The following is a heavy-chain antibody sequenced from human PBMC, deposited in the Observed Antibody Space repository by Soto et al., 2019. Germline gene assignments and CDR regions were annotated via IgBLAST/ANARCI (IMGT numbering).Heavy chain of an antibody. CDR3: ARHSSSSGYYYYYGMDV. D-gene: IGHD6-6*01. V-gene: IGHV1-69*13. CDR2: IIPIFGTA. Sequence: SVKVSCKASGGTFSSYAISWVRQAPGQGLEWMGGIIPIFGTANYAQKFQGRVTITADESTSTAYMELSSLRSEDTAVYYCARHSSSSGYYYYYGMDVWGQGTTVTVSS. CDR1: GGTFSSYA. J-gene: IGHJ6*02.